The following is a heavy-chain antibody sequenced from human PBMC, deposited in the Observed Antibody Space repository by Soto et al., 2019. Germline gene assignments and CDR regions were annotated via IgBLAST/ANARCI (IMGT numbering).Heavy chain of an antibody. D-gene: IGHD2-2*01. CDR1: VGSISSSSYY. CDR2: IYYSGST. J-gene: IGHJ5*02. V-gene: IGHV4-39*01. Sequence: QLQLQESGPGLVKPSETLSLTCTVSVGSISSSSYYWGWIRQPPGKGLEWIGSIYYSGSTYYNPCLKSRVTISVDTSKNQFSLKLSYVTAADTAVYYCARQPYCSSTSFYPFSNWFDPWGQGTLVNVSS. CDR3: ARQPYCSSTSFYPFSNWFDP.